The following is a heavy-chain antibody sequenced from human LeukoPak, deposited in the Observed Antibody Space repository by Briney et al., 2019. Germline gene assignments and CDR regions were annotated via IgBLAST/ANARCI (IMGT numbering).Heavy chain of an antibody. CDR2: INAGNGNT. CDR3: AREAGGYCSGGSCYSGYFDY. J-gene: IGHJ4*02. D-gene: IGHD2-15*01. V-gene: IGHV1-3*03. Sequence: ASVKVSCKASGYTFTGYYMHWVRQAPGQRLEWMGWINAGNGNTKYSQEFQGRVTITRDTSASTAYMELSSLRSEDMAVYYCAREAGGYCSGGSCYSGYFDYWGQGTLVTVSS. CDR1: GYTFTGYY.